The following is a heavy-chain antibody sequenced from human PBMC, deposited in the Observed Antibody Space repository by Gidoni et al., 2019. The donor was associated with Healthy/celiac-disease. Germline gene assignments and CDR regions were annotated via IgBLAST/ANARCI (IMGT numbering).Heavy chain of an antibody. D-gene: IGHD4-17*01. CDR2: ISSSSSYT. V-gene: IGHV3-11*05. Sequence: QVQLVESGGGLVKPGGSLRLSCAASGLTFSDYYMSWIRQAPGKGLEWVSYISSSSSYTNYADSVKGRFTISRDNAKNSLYLQMNSLRAEDTAVYYCARVSYYGDPDAFDIWGQGTMVTVSS. CDR3: ARVSYYGDPDAFDI. J-gene: IGHJ3*02. CDR1: GLTFSDYY.